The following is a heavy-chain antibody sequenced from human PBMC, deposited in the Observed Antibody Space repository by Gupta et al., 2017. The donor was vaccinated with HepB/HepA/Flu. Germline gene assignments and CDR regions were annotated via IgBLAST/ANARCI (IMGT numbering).Heavy chain of an antibody. D-gene: IGHD3-3*01. Sequence: QVQLVESGGGVVQPGRSLRLSCAASGFTFSSYGMHWVRQAPGKGLEWVAVISYDGSNKYYEDSVKGRCTISRDNSKNTLYRQMNSLRAEDTAVYYWAKGGGFTIFRYMDVWGKGTTVTVSS. J-gene: IGHJ6*03. CDR1: GFTFSSYG. CDR3: AKGGGFTIFRYMDV. CDR2: ISYDGSNK. V-gene: IGHV3-30*18.